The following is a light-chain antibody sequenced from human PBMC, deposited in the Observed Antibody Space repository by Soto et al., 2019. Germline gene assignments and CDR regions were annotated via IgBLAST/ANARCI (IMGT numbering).Light chain of an antibody. V-gene: IGKV2-28*01. Sequence: DIVMTQSPLSLPVTPGEPASISCRSSQSLLHSNGYNYLDWYLQKPWQSPQLLIYLGSNRASGVPDRFSGSGSGTDFTLKISRVEAEDVGFYYCMQALQTPYTFGPGTKLEIK. CDR1: QSLLHSNGYNY. CDR2: LGS. J-gene: IGKJ2*01. CDR3: MQALQTPYT.